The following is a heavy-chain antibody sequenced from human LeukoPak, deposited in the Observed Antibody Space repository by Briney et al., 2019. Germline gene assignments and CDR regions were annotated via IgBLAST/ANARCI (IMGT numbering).Heavy chain of an antibody. D-gene: IGHD2-2*01. CDR3: ARSRIVVVPAARFDP. V-gene: IGHV1-2*02. J-gene: IGHJ5*02. CDR2: INPNSGGI. CDR1: GYTFTGYY. Sequence: ASVKVSCKASGYTFTGYYMHWVRQAPGQGLEWMGWINPNSGGINYAQKFQGRVTMTRDTSISTAYMELSRLRSDDTAVYYCARSRIVVVPAARFDPWGQGTLVTVSS.